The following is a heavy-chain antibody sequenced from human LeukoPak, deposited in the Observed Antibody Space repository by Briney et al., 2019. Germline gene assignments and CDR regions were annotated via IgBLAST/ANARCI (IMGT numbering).Heavy chain of an antibody. Sequence: GASVKVSRKASGYTFTKYDIHWVRQATGQGLEWMAWMDPNTDNTAYAQEFQGRVTITRNTSISTAYMELRSLRSEDTAVYYCARGVNLGDMDVWGKGTTVTVSS. V-gene: IGHV1-8*03. CDR2: MDPNTDNT. CDR3: ARGVNLGDMDV. CDR1: GYTFTKYD. D-gene: IGHD1-14*01. J-gene: IGHJ6*03.